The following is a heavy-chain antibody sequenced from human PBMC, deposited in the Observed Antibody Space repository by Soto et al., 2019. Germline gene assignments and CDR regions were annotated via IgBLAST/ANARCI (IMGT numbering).Heavy chain of an antibody. V-gene: IGHV3-30*18. CDR2: ISYDGSNK. CDR3: ANDTGQYYYMDV. D-gene: IGHD4-17*01. CDR1: GFTFSSYG. J-gene: IGHJ6*03. Sequence: PGGSLRLSCAASGFTFSSYGMHWVRQAPGKGLEWVAVISYDGSNKYYADSVKGRFTISRDNSKNTLYLQMNSLRAEDTAVYYCANDTGQYYYMDVWGKGTTVPVSS.